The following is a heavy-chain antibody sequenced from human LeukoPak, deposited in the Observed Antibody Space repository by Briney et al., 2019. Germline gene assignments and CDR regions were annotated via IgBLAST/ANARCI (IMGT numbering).Heavy chain of an antibody. V-gene: IGHV4-39*01. CDR3: ARHRGFGDPSKYFAP. CDR1: GGSISSSSYY. Sequence: SETLSLTCTVSGGSISSSSYYWGWIRQPPWKGLEWIGSIYYSGSTYYNPSLKSRVTISVDTSKNQFSLKLSSVTAADTAVYYCARHRGFGDPSKYFAPWGQGTLVTVSS. D-gene: IGHD3-10*01. J-gene: IGHJ5*02. CDR2: IYYSGST.